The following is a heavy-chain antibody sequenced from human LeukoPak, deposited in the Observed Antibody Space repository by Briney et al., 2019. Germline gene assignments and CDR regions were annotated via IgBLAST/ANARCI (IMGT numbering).Heavy chain of an antibody. CDR1: GFNFSSYA. V-gene: IGHV3-23*01. J-gene: IGHJ6*02. D-gene: IGHD2-15*01. CDR3: AKTPEVVVAASYGMDV. Sequence: SGGSLRLSCAASGFNFSSYAMSWVRQAPGKGLEWVSGISGSGGSTYYADSVKGRFTISRDNSKNTLYLQMNSLRAEDTAVYYCAKTPEVVVAASYGMDVWGQGTTVTVSS. CDR2: ISGSGGST.